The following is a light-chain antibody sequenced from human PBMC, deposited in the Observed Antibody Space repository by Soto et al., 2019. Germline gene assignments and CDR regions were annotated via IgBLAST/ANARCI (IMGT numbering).Light chain of an antibody. Sequence: QSVLTQPASVSESPGQSITISCTGSSSDVGGYKYVSWYQQHPGKAPKLLIYDVTNRSSGVSNRFSGSKSGYTASLTISGLQSEDEADYYCSSYTSFKTLVFGTGTKLTVL. CDR3: SSYTSFKTLV. J-gene: IGLJ1*01. CDR1: SSDVGGYKY. CDR2: DVT. V-gene: IGLV2-14*01.